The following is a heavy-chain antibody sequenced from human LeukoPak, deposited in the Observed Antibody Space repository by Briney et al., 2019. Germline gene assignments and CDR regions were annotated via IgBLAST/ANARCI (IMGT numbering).Heavy chain of an antibody. CDR1: GGSISSGGYS. V-gene: IGHV4-30-2*01. Sequence: PSETLSLTCAVSGGSISSGGYSWSWIRQPPGKGLEWIGYIYHSGSTYYNPSLKSRVTISVDRSKNQFSLKLSSVTAADTAVYYCARAPPTVSSFFDIWGQGTMVTVSS. CDR3: ARAPPTVSSFFDI. CDR2: IYHSGST. J-gene: IGHJ3*02. D-gene: IGHD4-17*01.